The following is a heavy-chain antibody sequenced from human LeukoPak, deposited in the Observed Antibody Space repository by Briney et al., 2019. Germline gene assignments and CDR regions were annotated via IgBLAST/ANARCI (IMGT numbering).Heavy chain of an antibody. CDR2: IYYSGST. D-gene: IGHD6-19*01. Sequence: SETLSLTCTVSGGFITNYYWTWIRQPPGKGLEWIGYIYYSGSTNYNPSLKSRVTISVDTSKNQFSLKLSSVTAADTAVYYCARGAFSADYWGQGTLVTVSS. CDR1: GGFITNYY. J-gene: IGHJ4*02. CDR3: ARGAFSADY. V-gene: IGHV4-59*01.